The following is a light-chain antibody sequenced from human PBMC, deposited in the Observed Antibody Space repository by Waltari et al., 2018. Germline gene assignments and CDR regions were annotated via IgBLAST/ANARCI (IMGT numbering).Light chain of an antibody. J-gene: IGKJ1*01. Sequence: DILLTQSPATLSLSPGERATLSCRASQSINNYLAWYQQKPGQAPRLLIYSASNRATGIPARFSGSGSGTDFFLTISSLDPEDFAVYYCQQRSSWPRTFGQGTRVEIK. CDR2: SAS. V-gene: IGKV3-11*01. CDR3: QQRSSWPRT. CDR1: QSINNY.